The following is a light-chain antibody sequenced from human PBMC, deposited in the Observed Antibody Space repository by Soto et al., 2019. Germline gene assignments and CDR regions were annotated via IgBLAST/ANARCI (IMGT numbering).Light chain of an antibody. Sequence: DIQMTQSPSTLSASVGDRVTVTCRASQSISSWLAWYQQKAGKAPKLLIYKASALESGVPSRFSGSGSGTEFTLTISSLEPEDVATYYCQHYNSYPWTFGQGTKVEIK. CDR3: QHYNSYPWT. V-gene: IGKV1-5*03. CDR2: KAS. J-gene: IGKJ1*01. CDR1: QSISSW.